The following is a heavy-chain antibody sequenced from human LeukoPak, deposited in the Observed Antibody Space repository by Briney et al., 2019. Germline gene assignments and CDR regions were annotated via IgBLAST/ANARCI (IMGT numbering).Heavy chain of an antibody. CDR1: GYTLTELS. CDR2: FDPEDGET. Sequence: ASVKVSCKVSGYTLTELSMHWVRQAPGKGLEWMGGFDPEDGETIYAQKFQGRVTMTEDTSTDTAYMELSSLRSEDTAVYYCATDWHCGGDCYSYFDYWGQGTLVTVSS. J-gene: IGHJ4*02. V-gene: IGHV1-24*01. D-gene: IGHD2-21*02. CDR3: ATDWHCGGDCYSYFDY.